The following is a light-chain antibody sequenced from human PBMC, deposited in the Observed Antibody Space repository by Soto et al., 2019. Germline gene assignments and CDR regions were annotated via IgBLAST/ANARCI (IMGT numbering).Light chain of an antibody. CDR2: DAS. Sequence: EIVLTQSPATLSLSPGERATLSCRASQSVSSYLAWYQQKSGQAPRLLIYDASNRATGIPARFSGSGSGTDFTLTISSLEPEDFAVYYCQPRSNWPPTFGQGNKLEIK. CDR3: QPRSNWPPT. CDR1: QSVSSY. V-gene: IGKV3-11*01. J-gene: IGKJ2*01.